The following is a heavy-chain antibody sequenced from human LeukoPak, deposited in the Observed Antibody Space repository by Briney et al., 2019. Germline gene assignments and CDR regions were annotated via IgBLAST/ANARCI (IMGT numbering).Heavy chain of an antibody. Sequence: SQTLSLTCTVSGASISSYYWSWIRQPPGKGLEWLGYIYYSGSTNYNPSLKSRVTISVDTSKNQFSLKLSSVTAADTAVYYCARASFWSGYYRVDAFDIWGQGTMVTVSS. V-gene: IGHV4-59*01. D-gene: IGHD3-3*01. J-gene: IGHJ3*02. CDR1: GASISSYY. CDR3: ARASFWSGYYRVDAFDI. CDR2: IYYSGST.